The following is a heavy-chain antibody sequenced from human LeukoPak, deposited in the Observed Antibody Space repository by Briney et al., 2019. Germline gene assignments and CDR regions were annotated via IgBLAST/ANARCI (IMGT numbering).Heavy chain of an antibody. D-gene: IGHD3-16*01. V-gene: IGHV1-8*01. CDR2: MNPNSGNT. J-gene: IGHJ4*02. CDR1: GYTFTSYD. Sequence: GASVKVSCKASGYTFTSYDINWVRQATGQGLEWMGWMNPNSGNTGYAQKFQGRVTMTRNTSISTAYMELSSLRSEDTAVYYCAKDRITPYYFDYWGQGTLVTVSS. CDR3: AKDRITPYYFDY.